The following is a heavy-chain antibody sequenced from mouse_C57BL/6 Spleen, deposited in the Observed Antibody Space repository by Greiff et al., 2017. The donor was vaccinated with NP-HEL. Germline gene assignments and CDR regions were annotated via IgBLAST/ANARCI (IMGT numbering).Heavy chain of an antibody. V-gene: IGHV5-6*01. CDR3: ARTWDY. CDR2: ISSGGSYT. Sequence: EVQVVESGGDLVKPGGSLKLSCAASGFTFSSYGMSWVRQTPDKRLEWVATISSGGSYTYYPDSVKGRFTISRDNAKNTLYLQMSSLKSEDTAMYYCARTWDYGGQGTTLTVSS. J-gene: IGHJ2*01. CDR1: GFTFSSYG.